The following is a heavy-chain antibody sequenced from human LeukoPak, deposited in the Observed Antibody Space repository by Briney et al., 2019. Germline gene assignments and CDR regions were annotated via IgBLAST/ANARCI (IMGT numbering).Heavy chain of an antibody. J-gene: IGHJ6*03. CDR2: IFWNRGSI. Sequence: PRRSPRLSCAPPGVTFDDDAMRRGPDAPGEGLEWGSGIFWNRGSIDYADSVKGRFTISRDNAKNSLYLQMNSLRAEDTALYYCARDVMEGNQWLPRLYYYYYYMDVWGKGTTVTASS. D-gene: IGHD6-19*01. CDR3: ARDVMEGNQWLPRLYYYYYYMDV. V-gene: IGHV3-9*01. CDR1: GVTFDDDA.